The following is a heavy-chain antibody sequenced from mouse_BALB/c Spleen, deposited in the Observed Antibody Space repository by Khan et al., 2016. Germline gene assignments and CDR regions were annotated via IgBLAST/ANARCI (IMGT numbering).Heavy chain of an antibody. CDR1: GYTFTNYW. Sequence: QVQLQQSGAELAKPGASVKMSCKASGYTFTNYWMHWIKQRPGQGLEWIGYINPSAGYTDYNQKFKDKATLTADTSSSTAYMQLSSLTSEDSAVYFCTSSEGRNDVDYWGQGTTLTVSS. CDR2: INPSAGYT. D-gene: IGHD2-14*01. CDR3: TSSEGRNDVDY. V-gene: IGHV1-7*01. J-gene: IGHJ2*01.